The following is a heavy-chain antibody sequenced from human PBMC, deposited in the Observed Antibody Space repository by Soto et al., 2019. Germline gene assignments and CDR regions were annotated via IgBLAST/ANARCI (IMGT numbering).Heavy chain of an antibody. J-gene: IGHJ5*02. D-gene: IGHD3-3*01. CDR3: AAYPFWSGYLRWFDP. CDR1: GFTFTSSA. CDR2: IVVGSGNT. V-gene: IGHV1-58*01. Sequence: ASVKVSCKASGFTFTSSAVQWVRQARGQRIEWIGWIVVGSGNTNYAQKFQERVTITRDMSTSTAYMELSSLRSEGMSVYYCAAYPFWSGYLRWFDPWGQGTLVTVSS.